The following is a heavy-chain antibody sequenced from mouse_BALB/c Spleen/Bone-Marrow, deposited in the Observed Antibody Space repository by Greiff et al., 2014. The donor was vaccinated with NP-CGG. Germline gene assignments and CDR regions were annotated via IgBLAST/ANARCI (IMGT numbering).Heavy chain of an antibody. D-gene: IGHD2-3*01. Sequence: DLVKPGASVKLSCKASGYTFTNFWINWIKQRPGQGLEWIGRIAPGTGTTYYNEMFKGKATLTVDTSSSTAYIQLSSLSSEDSAVYFCARYDYAMTTGVKEPQSPSP. J-gene: IGHJ4*01. CDR1: GYTFTNFW. CDR3: ARYDYAMTT. CDR2: IAPGTGTT. V-gene: IGHV1S41*01.